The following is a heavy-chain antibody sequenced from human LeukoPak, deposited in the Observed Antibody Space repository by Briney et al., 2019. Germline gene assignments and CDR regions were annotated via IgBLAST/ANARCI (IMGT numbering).Heavy chain of an antibody. J-gene: IGHJ4*02. V-gene: IGHV4-30-4*01. Sequence: SETLSLTCTVSGGSISSGDYYWSWIRQPPGKGLEWIGYIYYSGSTYYNPSLKSRVTISVDTSKNQFSLKLSSVTAADTAVYYCARVVVFHDSSGYYFDNLDYWSQGTLVTVSS. CDR1: GGSISSGDYY. D-gene: IGHD3-22*01. CDR2: IYYSGST. CDR3: ARVVVFHDSSGYYFDNLDY.